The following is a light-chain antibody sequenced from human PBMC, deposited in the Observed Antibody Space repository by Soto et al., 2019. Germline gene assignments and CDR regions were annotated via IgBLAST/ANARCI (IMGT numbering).Light chain of an antibody. CDR2: EVS. J-gene: IGLJ1*01. V-gene: IGLV2-14*01. CDR3: SSYTSSSPYV. CDR1: SSDVGGYNY. Sequence: LTQPASVSGSPGQSITISCTGTSSDVGGYNYVSWYQQHPGKAPKLLIYEVSNRPSGVSNRFSGSKSGNTASLTISGLQAEDEADYYCSSYTSSSPYVFGNGTKVTVL.